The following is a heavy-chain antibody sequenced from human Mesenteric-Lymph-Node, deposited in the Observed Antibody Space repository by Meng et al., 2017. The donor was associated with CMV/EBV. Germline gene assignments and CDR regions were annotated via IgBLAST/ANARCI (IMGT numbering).Heavy chain of an antibody. CDR1: GFTFSTYG. CDR3: ARDIGSSWYYFDY. CDR2: ISSGGTTL. Sequence: GESLKISCVVSGFTFSTYGMSWVRQAPGKGLEWVSYISSGGTTLYYADSVKGRFTISRDNAENSLFLQMDSLRAEDTAVYYCARDIGSSWYYFDYWGQGTLVTVSS. J-gene: IGHJ4*02. V-gene: IGHV3-48*04. D-gene: IGHD6-13*01.